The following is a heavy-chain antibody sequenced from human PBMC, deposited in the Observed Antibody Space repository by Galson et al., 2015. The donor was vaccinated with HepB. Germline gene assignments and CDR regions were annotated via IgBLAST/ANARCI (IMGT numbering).Heavy chain of an antibody. Sequence: SVKVSCKASGYTFTGYYMHWVRQAPGQGLEWMGWINPNSGGTNYAQKFQGWVTMTRDTSISTAYMELSRLRSEDTAVYYCATDRIAVAGTSFDYWGQGTLVTVSS. CDR3: ATDRIAVAGTSFDY. CDR2: INPNSGGT. D-gene: IGHD6-19*01. V-gene: IGHV1-2*04. CDR1: GYTFTGYY. J-gene: IGHJ4*02.